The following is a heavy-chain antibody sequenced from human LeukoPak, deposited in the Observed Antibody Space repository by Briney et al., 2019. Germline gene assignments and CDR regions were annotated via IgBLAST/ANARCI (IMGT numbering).Heavy chain of an antibody. J-gene: IGHJ4*02. Sequence: SVKVSCKASGGTFSSYTISWVRQAPGQGLEWMGRIIPILGIANYAQKFQGRVTITADKSTSTAYMELSSLRSEDTAMYYCARDLPYSVRWSILDYWGQGTLVTVSS. CDR3: ARDLPYSVRWSILDY. CDR1: GGTFSSYT. V-gene: IGHV1-69*04. CDR2: IIPILGIA. D-gene: IGHD2-21*01.